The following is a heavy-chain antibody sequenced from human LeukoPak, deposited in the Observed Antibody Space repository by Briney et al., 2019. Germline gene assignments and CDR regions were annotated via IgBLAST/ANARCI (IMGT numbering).Heavy chain of an antibody. CDR2: IDGDGSSR. D-gene: IGHD3/OR15-3a*01. CDR1: GFTFTSYW. V-gene: IGHV3-74*01. Sequence: GSLRLSCAASGFTFTSYWIHWVRQVPGKGLEWASRIDGDGSSRSYADSVQGRFTISRDNGKKTVFLQMNSLSAEDTAVYYCARILEGYYYFGLDVWGQGTTVIVSS. CDR3: ARILEGYYYFGLDV. J-gene: IGHJ6*02.